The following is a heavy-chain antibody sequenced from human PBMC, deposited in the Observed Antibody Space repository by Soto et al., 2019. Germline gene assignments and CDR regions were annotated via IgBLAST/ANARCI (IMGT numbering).Heavy chain of an antibody. CDR3: ARGGSGSYRMFDY. CDR1: GFTFNTYV. J-gene: IGHJ4*02. Sequence: QVQLVQSGAEVKKPGASVTVSCQASGFTFNTYVITWVRQAHGQGLEWLGWISVYHVKTNYAQKVQGRVTMTTDTSTSTAYMELRSLRSDDTAVYYCARGGSGSYRMFDYWGQGTLVTVSS. CDR2: ISVYHVKT. V-gene: IGHV1-18*01. D-gene: IGHD1-26*01.